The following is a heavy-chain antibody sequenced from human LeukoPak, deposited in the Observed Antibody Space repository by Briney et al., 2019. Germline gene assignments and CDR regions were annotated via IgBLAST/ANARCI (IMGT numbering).Heavy chain of an antibody. D-gene: IGHD5-18*01. CDR1: GGSFSGYY. CDR3: ATRKARYSYGTAFDY. J-gene: IGHJ4*02. Sequence: SETLSLTCAVYGGSFSGYYWSWIRQPPGKGLEWIGEINHSGSTNYNPSLKSRVTISVDTSKNQFSLKLSSVTAADTAVYYYATRKARYSYGTAFDYWGQGTLVTVYS. CDR2: INHSGST. V-gene: IGHV4-34*01.